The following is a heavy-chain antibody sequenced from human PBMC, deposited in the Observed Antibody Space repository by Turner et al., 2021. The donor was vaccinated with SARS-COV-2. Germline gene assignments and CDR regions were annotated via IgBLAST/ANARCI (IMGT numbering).Heavy chain of an antibody. CDR2: IYTSGST. J-gene: IGHJ4*02. CDR3: AREGQWLYKFDY. CDR1: GGSINSYY. V-gene: IGHV4-4*07. D-gene: IGHD6-19*01. Sequence: QLPKSGPGRVKPSETLSLTCTVSGGSINSYYWSWIRQPAGKGLEWIGRIYTSGSTNYSPSLKRRVTMSVDTSKKQFSLKLSSVTAADTAVYYCAREGQWLYKFDYWGQGTLVTVSS.